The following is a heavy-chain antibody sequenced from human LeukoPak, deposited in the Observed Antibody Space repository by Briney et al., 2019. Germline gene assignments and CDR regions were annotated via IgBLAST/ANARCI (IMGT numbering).Heavy chain of an antibody. Sequence: ASVKVSCKASGYTFTSYYMHWVRQAPGQGLEWMGIINPSGGSTSYAQKFQGRVTMTRDTSTSTVYMELSSLRSEDTAVYYCAKDKAVAGQNRPRGYFDYWGQGTLVTVSS. J-gene: IGHJ4*02. CDR2: INPSGGST. CDR1: GYTFTSYY. D-gene: IGHD6-19*01. CDR3: AKDKAVAGQNRPRGYFDY. V-gene: IGHV1-46*01.